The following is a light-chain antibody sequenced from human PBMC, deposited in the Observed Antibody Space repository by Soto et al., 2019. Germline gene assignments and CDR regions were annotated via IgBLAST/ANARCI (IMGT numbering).Light chain of an antibody. CDR3: QQNNNLPPWT. V-gene: IGKV3-15*01. Sequence: EIVMTQSPATLSVSPGERATLSCRASQSVSSNLAWYQQKPGQAPRLLMYGASTRATGIPDRFSGSGSGTEFTLTISILQSEDFAVYYCQQNNNLPPWTFGQGTKVEIK. J-gene: IGKJ1*01. CDR2: GAS. CDR1: QSVSSN.